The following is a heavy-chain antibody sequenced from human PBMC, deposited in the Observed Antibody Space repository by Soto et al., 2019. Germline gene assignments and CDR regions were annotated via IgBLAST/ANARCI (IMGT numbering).Heavy chain of an antibody. CDR1: GGSISSGGYY. CDR3: AGEETYGPYHDAFDI. Sequence: QVQLQESGPGLVKPSQTLSLTCTVSGGSISSGGYYWSWIRQHPGKGLEWIGYIYYSGSTYYNPSLKSRVTISVDTSKNQFSLKLSSVTAADTAVYSCAGEETYGPYHDAFDIWGQGTMVTVSS. J-gene: IGHJ3*02. D-gene: IGHD2-8*01. CDR2: IYYSGST. V-gene: IGHV4-31*03.